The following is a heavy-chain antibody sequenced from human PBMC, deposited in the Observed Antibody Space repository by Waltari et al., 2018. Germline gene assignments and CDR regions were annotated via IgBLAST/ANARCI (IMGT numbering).Heavy chain of an antibody. CDR3: ARHGYNWKGIDY. D-gene: IGHD1-20*01. V-gene: IGHV4-34*01. CDR2: INHSGST. Sequence: QVQLQQWGAGLLKPSETLSLTCAVYGGSFSGYYWSWIRQPPGKGLEWIGEINHSGSTNYNPSLKSRVTISVDTSKNQFSLKLSSVTAADTAVYYCARHGYNWKGIDYWGQGTLVTVSS. CDR1: GGSFSGYY. J-gene: IGHJ4*02.